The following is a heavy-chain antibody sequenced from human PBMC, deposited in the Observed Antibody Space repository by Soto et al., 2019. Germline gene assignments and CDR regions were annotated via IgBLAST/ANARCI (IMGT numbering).Heavy chain of an antibody. Sequence: QVQLQESGPGLVKPSQTLSLTCTVSGGSISSGGYYWTWIRQHPGKGLEWIGYIYYSGSTYYNPALKHRVTISVDTSKHQFSLKLTYVTAADTAVYYCARGSGSYPEDYWGQGTLVTVSS. CDR1: GGSISSGGYY. V-gene: IGHV4-31*03. J-gene: IGHJ4*02. CDR3: ARGSGSYPEDY. CDR2: IYYSGST. D-gene: IGHD1-26*01.